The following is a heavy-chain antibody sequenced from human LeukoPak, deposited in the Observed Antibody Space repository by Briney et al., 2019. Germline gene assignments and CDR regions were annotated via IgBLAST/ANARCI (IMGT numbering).Heavy chain of an antibody. CDR1: GGSISSGGYY. D-gene: IGHD5-12*01. J-gene: IGHJ4*02. Sequence: PSETLSLTCTVSGGSISSGGYYWSWIRQHPGKGLEWIGYIYYSGTTYYNPSLKSRLTISVDTSKNQFSLKLSSVTAADTAVYYCARATGYSGYSTYIYYFDCWGQGTLVTVSS. CDR2: IYYSGTT. CDR3: ARATGYSGYSTYIYYFDC. V-gene: IGHV4-31*03.